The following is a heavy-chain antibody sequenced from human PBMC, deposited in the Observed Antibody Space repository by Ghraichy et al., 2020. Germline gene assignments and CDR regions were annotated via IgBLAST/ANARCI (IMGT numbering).Heavy chain of an antibody. CDR2: TSYTGIT. CDR3: GRETTYTGWYTVDY. V-gene: IGHV3-23*01. D-gene: IGHD6-19*01. Sequence: VGSLRLSCAASGFTISGYGMSWVRQAPGKGLEWVSATSYTGITYYADSVKGRFTISRDNSKNTVDLQMTSLKVEDTAVFYCGRETTYTGWYTVDYWGQGILVTVSS. J-gene: IGHJ4*02. CDR1: GFTISGYG.